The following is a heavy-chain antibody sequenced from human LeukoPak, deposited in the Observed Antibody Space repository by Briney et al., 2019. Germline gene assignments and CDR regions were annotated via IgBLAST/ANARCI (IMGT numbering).Heavy chain of an antibody. D-gene: IGHD6-6*01. CDR2: INPSGGST. CDR1: GYTFTSYF. CDR3: ARTAGRTFDY. J-gene: IGHJ4*02. Sequence: ASVKVSCKASGYTFTSYFMHWERQAPGQGLEWMGIINPSGGSTSYAQKFQGRVTMTRDTSTSTVYMELSSLRSEDTAVYYCARTAGRTFDYWGQGTLVTVFS. V-gene: IGHV1-46*01.